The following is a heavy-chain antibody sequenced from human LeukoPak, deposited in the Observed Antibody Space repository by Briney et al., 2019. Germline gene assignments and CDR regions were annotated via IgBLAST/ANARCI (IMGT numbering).Heavy chain of an antibody. J-gene: IGHJ4*02. V-gene: IGHV3-7*01. CDR1: GFTFSSYW. Sequence: GGSLRLSCAASGFTFSSYWMSWVRQAPGKGLEWVANIKQDGSEKYYVDSVKGRFTITRDNTRNSLFLQMYSLRAEDTAVYFCAREDGYCSGGNCYSYFDSWGQGTLVTVSS. CDR2: IKQDGSEK. CDR3: AREDGYCSGGNCYSYFDS. D-gene: IGHD2-15*01.